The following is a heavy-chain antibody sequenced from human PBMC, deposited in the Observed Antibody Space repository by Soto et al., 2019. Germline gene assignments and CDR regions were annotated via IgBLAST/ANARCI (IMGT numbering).Heavy chain of an antibody. CDR3: AKMIRGAVGH. J-gene: IGHJ5*02. CDR2: IYNSGIT. Sequence: QVHLQELGPGLVKPSETLSLTCTVSGDSITPYYWSWIRQPPGKGLEWIGYIYNSGITNYNSSLKSRVTIAVDTSKNQFSLKLTSVTAADTAVYYCAKMIRGAVGHWGQGTLVTVSS. V-gene: IGHV4-59*01. D-gene: IGHD3-10*01. CDR1: GDSITPYY.